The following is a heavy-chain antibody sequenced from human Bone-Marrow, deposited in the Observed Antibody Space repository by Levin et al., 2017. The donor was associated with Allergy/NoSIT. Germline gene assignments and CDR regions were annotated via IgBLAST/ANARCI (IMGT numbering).Heavy chain of an antibody. D-gene: IGHD5-18*01. J-gene: IGHJ5*02. CDR1: GFTFDDFA. V-gene: IGHV3-9*01. CDR2: ISWNSRTI. Sequence: GGSLRLSCAASGFTFDDFAMHWVRQAPGKGLEWVSSISWNSRTIDYAASVRGRFSISRDNAKNSLYLQMNSLRVEDTAFYYCTKEGVYSYGYSFDPWGQGTLVTVSS. CDR3: TKEGVYSYGYSFDP.